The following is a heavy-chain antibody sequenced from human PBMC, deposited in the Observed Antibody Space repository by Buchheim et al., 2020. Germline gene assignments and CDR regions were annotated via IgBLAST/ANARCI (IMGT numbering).Heavy chain of an antibody. D-gene: IGHD3-10*01. J-gene: IGHJ2*01. V-gene: IGHV4-34*01. CDR1: GGSFSGYY. CDR2: INHSGST. Sequence: QVQLQQWGAGLLKPSETLSLTCAVYGGSFSGYYWSWIRQPPGKGLEWIGEINHSGSTNYNPSLKSRVTISVDTSKNQFSLKLSSVTAADTAVYYCARAPPSPYYYGSRRGYFDLWGRGTL. CDR3: ARAPPSPYYYGSRRGYFDL.